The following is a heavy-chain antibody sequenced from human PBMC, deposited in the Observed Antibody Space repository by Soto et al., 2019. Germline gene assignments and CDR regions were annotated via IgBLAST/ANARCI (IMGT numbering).Heavy chain of an antibody. V-gene: IGHV4-59*08. D-gene: IGHD3-22*01. CDR1: GGSISSYY. CDR3: ASGPYYDSSGPTGSFDY. J-gene: IGHJ4*02. CDR2: IYYSGST. Sequence: PSETLSLTCTVSGGSISSYYWSWIRQPPGKGLEWIGYIYYSGSTNYNPSLKSRVTISVDTSKNQFSLKLSSVTAADTAVYYCASGPYYDSSGPTGSFDYWGQGTLVTVSS.